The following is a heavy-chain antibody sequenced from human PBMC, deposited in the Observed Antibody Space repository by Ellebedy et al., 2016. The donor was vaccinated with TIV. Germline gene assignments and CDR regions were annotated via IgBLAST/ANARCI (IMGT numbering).Heavy chain of an antibody. D-gene: IGHD2-21*02. CDR1: GFTFDDYA. CDR2: ISSSSSYI. V-gene: IGHV3-21*01. CDR3: ASVATVVVTAPPYFDY. Sequence: GGSLRLXXAASGFTFDDYAMHWVRQAPGKGLEWVSSISSSSSYIYYADSVKGRFTISRDNAKNSLYLQMNSLRAEDTAVYYCASVATVVVTAPPYFDYWGQGTLVTVSS. J-gene: IGHJ4*02.